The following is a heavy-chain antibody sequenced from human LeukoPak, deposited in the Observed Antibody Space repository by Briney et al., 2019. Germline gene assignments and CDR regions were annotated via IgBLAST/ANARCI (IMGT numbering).Heavy chain of an antibody. V-gene: IGHV1-46*01. D-gene: IGHD3-22*01. Sequence: ASVKVSCKASGYTFTSNYMHWVRQAPGQGLEWMGIINPSGGSTNYAQKFQGRVTMTIDTSTTTVYMELSSLRSENTAVYYCARNHDSSGYTFDYWGQGTLVTVSS. CDR2: INPSGGST. J-gene: IGHJ4*02. CDR3: ARNHDSSGYTFDY. CDR1: GYTFTSNY.